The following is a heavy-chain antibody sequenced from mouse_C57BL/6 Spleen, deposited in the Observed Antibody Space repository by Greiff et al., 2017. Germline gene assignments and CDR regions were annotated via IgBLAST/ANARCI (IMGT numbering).Heavy chain of an antibody. CDR2: IWSGGST. Sequence: VQLQQSGPGLVQPSQSLSITCTVSGFSLTSYGVHWVRQPPGKGLEWLGVIWSGGSTDNNAAFISRLSISKDNSKSQVFFKMNSLQADDTAIYYCSNAYYDDYVGYAMDYWGQGISVTVSS. J-gene: IGHJ4*01. CDR1: GFSLTSYG. CDR3: SNAYYDDYVGYAMDY. D-gene: IGHD2-13*01. V-gene: IGHV2-4*01.